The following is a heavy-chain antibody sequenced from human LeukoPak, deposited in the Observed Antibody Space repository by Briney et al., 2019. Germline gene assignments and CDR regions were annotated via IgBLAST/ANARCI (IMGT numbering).Heavy chain of an antibody. J-gene: IGHJ4*02. CDR2: IYYSGST. D-gene: IGHD2-21*02. Sequence: PSETLSLTCAVYGGSFSGYYWSWIRQPPGKGLEWIGYIYYSGSTYYNPSLKSRLTISVDTSENQFSLHLTSVTAADTAVYFCARVTRWAGLDFWGQGTLVTVSS. CDR3: ARVTRWAGLDF. V-gene: IGHV4-34*11. CDR1: GGSFSGYY.